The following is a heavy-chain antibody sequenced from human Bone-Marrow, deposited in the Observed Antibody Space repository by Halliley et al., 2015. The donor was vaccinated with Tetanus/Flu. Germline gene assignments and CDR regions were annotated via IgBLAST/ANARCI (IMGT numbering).Heavy chain of an antibody. V-gene: IGHV4-4*02. J-gene: IGHJ6*02. CDR2: IYFSGTT. Sequence: SLRLSCTVLGDSIDSAKWWHWVRQSPRKGLEWIGEIYFSGTTNYTPSLKTRASISFDKSKNQFSLNLTSVTAADTALYYCARVGDSGFGAHSSGLAGGGQGPPVTVTS. CDR3: ARVGDSGFGAHSSGLAG. D-gene: IGHD3-16*01. CDR1: GDSIDSAKW.